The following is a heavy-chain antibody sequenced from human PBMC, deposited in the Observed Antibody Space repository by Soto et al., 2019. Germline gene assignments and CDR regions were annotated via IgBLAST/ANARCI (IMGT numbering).Heavy chain of an antibody. D-gene: IGHD1-26*01. V-gene: IGHV1-69*12. Sequence: QVVLLQSGAEVQEPGSSVRVSCQVSGSTFNNFAFSWVRQAPGHGPEWMGGIVVDSNTAEYSQRFQDRVTITADPSTDTLYMELGSLTFEDTAVYYCARAIKRWEVNYYFAFWAQGTLVTVSS. CDR2: IVVDSNTA. CDR3: ARAIKRWEVNYYFAF. J-gene: IGHJ4*02. CDR1: GSTFNNFA.